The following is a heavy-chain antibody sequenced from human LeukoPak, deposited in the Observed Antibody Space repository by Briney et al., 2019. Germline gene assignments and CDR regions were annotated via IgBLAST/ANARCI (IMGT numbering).Heavy chain of an antibody. D-gene: IGHD3-3*01. Sequence: PSETLSLTCAVYGGSFSGYYWSWIRQPPGKGLEWIGEINHSGSTNYNPSLKSRVTISVDTSKNQFSLKLSSVTAADMAVYYCARGRGITIFGVHFDYWGQGTLVTVSS. CDR2: INHSGST. V-gene: IGHV4-34*01. CDR3: ARGRGITIFGVHFDY. CDR1: GGSFSGYY. J-gene: IGHJ4*02.